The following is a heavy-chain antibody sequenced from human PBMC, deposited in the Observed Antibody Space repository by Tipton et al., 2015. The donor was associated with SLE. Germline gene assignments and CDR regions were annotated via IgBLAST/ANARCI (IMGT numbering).Heavy chain of an antibody. CDR2: IFHSGST. V-gene: IGHV4-4*02. CDR3: ARSPESNGWSLDD. D-gene: IGHD6-19*01. J-gene: IGHJ4*02. CDR1: GVSIGIGNW. Sequence: TLSLTCAVSGVSIGIGNWWSWVRQSPGKGLEWIGEIFHSGSTNYNPSLKSRVTMSVDKFKNQFSLELRSVTAADTAMYYCARSPESNGWSLDDWGQGTLVTVSS.